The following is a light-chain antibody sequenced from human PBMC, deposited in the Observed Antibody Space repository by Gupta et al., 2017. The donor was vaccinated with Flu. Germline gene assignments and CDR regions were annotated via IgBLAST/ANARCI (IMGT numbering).Light chain of an antibody. CDR1: HSISNYY. Sequence: EIVLTQSPGTLSLSPGERGTLSCRASHSISNYYLAWYQQKPGQAPRLLIHAASKRATGVPDRFSGSGSGTDFTLTISRLEPEDFAVYFCQHYGDSPYTFGQGTKLEI. J-gene: IGKJ2*01. CDR2: AAS. CDR3: QHYGDSPYT. V-gene: IGKV3-20*01.